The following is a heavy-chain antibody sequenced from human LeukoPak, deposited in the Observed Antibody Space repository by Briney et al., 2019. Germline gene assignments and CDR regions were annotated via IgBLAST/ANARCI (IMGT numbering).Heavy chain of an antibody. Sequence: SETLSLTCTVSGYSISSGYYWGWIRQPPGKGLEWIGSIYHSGSTYYNPSLKSRVTISVDTSKNQFSLKLSSVTAADTAVYYCARGRVEDILTGYYNGFGYWGQGTLVTVSS. V-gene: IGHV4-38-2*02. CDR3: ARGRVEDILTGYYNGFGY. D-gene: IGHD3-9*01. CDR1: GYSISSGYY. CDR2: IYHSGST. J-gene: IGHJ4*02.